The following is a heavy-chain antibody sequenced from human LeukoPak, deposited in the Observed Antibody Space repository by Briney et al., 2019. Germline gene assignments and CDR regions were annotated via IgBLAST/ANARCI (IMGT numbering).Heavy chain of an antibody. V-gene: IGHV3-53*01. CDR2: IYSGGST. J-gene: IGHJ6*03. Sequence: GGSLRLSCAASGFSVSSNYMSWVRQAPGKGLEWVSVIYSGGSTYYADSVKGRFTISRDNSKNTLYLQMNSLRDEDTAVYYCASERFEIRDYYYVDVWGKGTTVTVSS. CDR1: GFSVSSNY. D-gene: IGHD3-10*01. CDR3: ASERFEIRDYYYVDV.